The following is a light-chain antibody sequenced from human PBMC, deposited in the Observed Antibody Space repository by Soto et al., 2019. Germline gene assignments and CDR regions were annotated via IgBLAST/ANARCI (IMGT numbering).Light chain of an antibody. CDR2: KAS. CDR3: QQSYTSPVT. J-gene: IGKJ4*01. Sequence: DIQMTQSPSTLSGSVGDRVTITCRASQTISSWLAWYQQKPGKAPKLLIYKASTLKSGVPSRFSGSGSGTDFTLTISSLQPEDFGTYYCQQSYTSPVTFGGGTKVDI. V-gene: IGKV1-5*03. CDR1: QTISSW.